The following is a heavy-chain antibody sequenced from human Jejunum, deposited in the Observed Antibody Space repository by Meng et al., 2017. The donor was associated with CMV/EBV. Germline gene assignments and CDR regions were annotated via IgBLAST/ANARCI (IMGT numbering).Heavy chain of an antibody. CDR2: ITGGSSFI. CDR3: ARESVYDGWYFDL. CDR1: DFPFRSYN. D-gene: IGHD2/OR15-2a*01. V-gene: IGHV3-21*01. J-gene: IGHJ2*01. Sequence: SDFPFRSYNMNWVRQAPGKGLEWVSSITGGSSFIYYADSVKGRFTISRDNAKNSLVLQMNSLRAEDTAVYYCARESVYDGWYFDLWGRGTLVTVSS.